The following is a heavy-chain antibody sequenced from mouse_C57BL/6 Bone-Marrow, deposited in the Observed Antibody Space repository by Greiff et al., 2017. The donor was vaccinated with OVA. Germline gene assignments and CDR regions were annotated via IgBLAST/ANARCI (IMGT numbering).Heavy chain of an antibody. CDR3: ARRWYRRL. V-gene: IGHV2-2*01. CDR2: IWSGGST. J-gene: IGHJ4*01. CDR1: GFSLTSYG. D-gene: IGHD1-2*01. Sequence: QVQLQQSGPGLVQPSQSLSITCTVSGFSLTSYGVHWVRQSPGKGLEWLGVIWSGGSTDYNAAFISRLSISKDNSKSQVFIKMNGLQADDTAIYYCARRWYRRLWGQGTSVTVSS.